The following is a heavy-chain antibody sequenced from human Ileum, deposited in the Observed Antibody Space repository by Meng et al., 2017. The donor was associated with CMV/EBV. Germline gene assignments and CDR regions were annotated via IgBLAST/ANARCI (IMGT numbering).Heavy chain of an antibody. J-gene: IGHJ4*02. CDR1: GDSISMNF. Sequence: ESGQGLGNPPRPLSFTCTSPGDSISMNFWRWIRQPAGKGLEWIGRIYSSGSTFYNPSLNSRVTMSVDTSKNQFSLSLASVTAADTAIYFCAREESVGIAVTGTFDYWGQGILVTVSS. CDR3: AREESVGIAVTGTFDY. CDR2: IYSSGST. V-gene: IGHV4-4*07. D-gene: IGHD6-19*01.